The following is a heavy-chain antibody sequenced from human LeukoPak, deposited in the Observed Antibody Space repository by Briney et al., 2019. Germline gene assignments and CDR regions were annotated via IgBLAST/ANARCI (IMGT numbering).Heavy chain of an antibody. J-gene: IGHJ3*02. CDR1: GYSISDYY. Sequence: SETLSLTCTVSGYSISDYYWNWIRQPPGKGLEWIGYIYYSGSTNYSPSLKSRVTISVDTSKNQFSLKLSSVPAADTAIYYCARRRKVPAPRAGDAFDIWGQGTVVTVSS. CDR2: IYYSGST. D-gene: IGHD2-21*02. V-gene: IGHV4-59*08. CDR3: ARRRKVPAPRAGDAFDI.